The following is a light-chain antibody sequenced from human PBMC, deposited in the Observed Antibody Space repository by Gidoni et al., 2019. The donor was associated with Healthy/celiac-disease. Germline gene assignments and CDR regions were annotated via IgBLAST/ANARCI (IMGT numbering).Light chain of an antibody. V-gene: IGKV1-5*01. CDR2: DAS. Sequence: DIQMTKSPSTLSASVGDRVTITCRASQSISSWLAWYQQKPGKAPKLLIYDASSLESGVPSRFSGSGSGTEFTLTISSLQPDDFATYYCQQYNSYPRTFGPGTKVDIK. J-gene: IGKJ3*01. CDR3: QQYNSYPRT. CDR1: QSISSW.